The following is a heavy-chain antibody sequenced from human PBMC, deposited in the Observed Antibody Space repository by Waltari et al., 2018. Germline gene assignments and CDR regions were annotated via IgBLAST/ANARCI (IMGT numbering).Heavy chain of an antibody. D-gene: IGHD3-3*01. CDR1: GFGFSNYA. V-gene: IGHV3-23*04. CDR3: AKIPYNDFWTGYFFFDL. J-gene: IGHJ4*02. Sequence: EVQLVESGGGSVQSGGSVRLSCEGSGFGFSNYAMSLVRQAPGKGLEWVSSINGEGDNAYDADSVRGRFTISRDNSKNTLSLQMNSLRAEDTATYYCAKIPYNDFWTGYFFFDLWGPGTLVSVSS. CDR2: INGEGDNA.